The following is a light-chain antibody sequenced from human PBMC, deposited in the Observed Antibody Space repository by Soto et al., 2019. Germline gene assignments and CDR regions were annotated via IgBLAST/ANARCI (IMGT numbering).Light chain of an antibody. V-gene: IGKV3-20*01. Sequence: IVLTQSPGTLSLSPGERATLSCRASQTVSNNYLAWYQQKPGQAPRLLIYAASTRATGIPDRFSGSGSGADFTLTITSLVPEDFAVYYCHQYGRAPRTFGQGTKVDIK. CDR3: HQYGRAPRT. J-gene: IGKJ1*01. CDR2: AAS. CDR1: QTVSNNY.